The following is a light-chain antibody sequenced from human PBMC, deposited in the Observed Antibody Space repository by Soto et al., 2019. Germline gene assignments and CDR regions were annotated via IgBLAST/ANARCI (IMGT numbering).Light chain of an antibody. Sequence: EIVMTQSPATLSVSPGERATLSCRASQSVSSNLAWYQQKPGQAPRLLIYGASTRATGIPARFSGSGSGTEFTPTISSLQSEDFAVYYCQQYNNWPPAFTFGPGTKVDIK. V-gene: IGKV3D-15*01. CDR2: GAS. CDR3: QQYNNWPPAFT. CDR1: QSVSSN. J-gene: IGKJ3*01.